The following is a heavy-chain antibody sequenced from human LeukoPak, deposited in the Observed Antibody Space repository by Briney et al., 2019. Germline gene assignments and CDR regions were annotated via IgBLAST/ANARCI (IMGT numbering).Heavy chain of an antibody. J-gene: IGHJ3*01. Sequence: PGGSLRLSCAASGFAFNNYAISWVRQAPGKGLEWVSVISGSGGTTFYADPVKGRFTITRDNSSNTLYLQMNSLRVGDTAIYYCAKGRTVLNDALHVWGQGTMVTVSS. CDR1: GFAFNNYA. CDR2: ISGSGGTT. CDR3: AKGRTVLNDALHV. V-gene: IGHV3-23*01. D-gene: IGHD4-11*01.